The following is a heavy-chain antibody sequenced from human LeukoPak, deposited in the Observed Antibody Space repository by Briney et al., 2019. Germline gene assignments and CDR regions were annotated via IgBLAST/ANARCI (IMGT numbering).Heavy chain of an antibody. J-gene: IGHJ4*02. Sequence: PSETLSLTCTVSGGSISSYYRSWIRQPPGKGLVWMGYIYYSGSTNYNPSLKSQVNISVDTSKNQFALKLSSVTPAGTAVYCGARSVPTLYGSGSYYNEPFDYWGQGTLVTVSS. CDR2: IYYSGST. CDR1: GGSISSYY. D-gene: IGHD3-10*01. V-gene: IGHV4-59*01. CDR3: ARSVPTLYGSGSYYNEPFDY.